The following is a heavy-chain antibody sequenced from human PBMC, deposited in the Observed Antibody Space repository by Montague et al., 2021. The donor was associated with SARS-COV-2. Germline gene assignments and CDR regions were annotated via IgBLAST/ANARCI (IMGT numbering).Heavy chain of an antibody. CDR2: IFTSGTT. CDR1: GGSIITYY. Sequence: SETLSLTCTVSGGSIITYYWSWIRQPAGRGLEWIGRIFTSGTTNYNPSLKSRVTMSVETSKNQFSLKLSSVTGADAAVYYCARTPVSRYHGGFDYWGQGTLVTVSS. J-gene: IGHJ4*02. CDR3: ARTPVSRYHGGFDY. D-gene: IGHD2-2*01. V-gene: IGHV4-4*07.